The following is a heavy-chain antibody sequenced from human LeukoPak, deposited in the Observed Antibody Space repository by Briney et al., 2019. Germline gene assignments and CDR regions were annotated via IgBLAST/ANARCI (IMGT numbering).Heavy chain of an antibody. CDR3: ARGPDYCSSWHFQD. CDR2: INPNSGGT. J-gene: IGHJ1*01. CDR1: GYTFTGYY. V-gene: IGHV1-2*04. D-gene: IGHD6-13*01. Sequence: GASVKVSCKASGYTFTGYYMHWVRQAPGQGLEWMGWINPNSGGTNYAQNFQGWVTMTRDTSISTAYMELSRLRSDDTAVYYCARGPDYCSSWHFQDWGQGTLVTVSS.